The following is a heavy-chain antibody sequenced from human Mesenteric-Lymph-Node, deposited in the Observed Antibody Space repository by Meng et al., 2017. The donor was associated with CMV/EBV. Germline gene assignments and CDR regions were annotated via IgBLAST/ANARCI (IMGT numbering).Heavy chain of an antibody. V-gene: IGHV3-23*01. D-gene: IGHD6-19*01. CDR1: GFTFSSYA. CDR2: ISGNGGRT. J-gene: IGHJ4*02. Sequence: GESLKISCTASGFTFSSYAISWVRQAPGKGLEWISAISGNGGRTYYADSVKGRFTISRDNSKNTLYLQMNSLRAEDTAVYYCVKDSGWLASYWGQGTLVTVSS. CDR3: VKDSGWLASY.